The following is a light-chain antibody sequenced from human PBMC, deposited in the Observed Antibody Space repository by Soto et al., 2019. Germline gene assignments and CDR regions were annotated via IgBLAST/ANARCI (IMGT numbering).Light chain of an antibody. Sequence: QSALTQPASVSGSPGQSITISCTGTSSDVGGYNYVSWYQQHPGKAPKLMIYDVSNRPSGVSNRFSGSKSGNTASLSISGLQAEDEADYYCSSYTSSSSLGVFGEGTKQTVL. CDR2: DVS. CDR3: SSYTSSSSLGV. V-gene: IGLV2-14*01. J-gene: IGLJ2*01. CDR1: SSDVGGYNY.